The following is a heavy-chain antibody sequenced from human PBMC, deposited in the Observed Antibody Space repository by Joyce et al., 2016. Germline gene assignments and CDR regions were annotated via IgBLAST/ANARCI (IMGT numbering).Heavy chain of an antibody. Sequence: QFQLVESGGRVVQPGRSLRLSCRASGFTFNSFAMHWVRQAPGKGLEWVAVISHDAERQFYGESSKGRFTISRDNYKNTLDLQMNSLRVEDTAVYYCAKGALADQLLPPADLWGQGTLVTVS. V-gene: IGHV3-30*18. CDR3: AKGALADQLLPPADL. CDR2: ISHDAERQ. J-gene: IGHJ1*01. D-gene: IGHD1-1*01. CDR1: GFTFNSFA.